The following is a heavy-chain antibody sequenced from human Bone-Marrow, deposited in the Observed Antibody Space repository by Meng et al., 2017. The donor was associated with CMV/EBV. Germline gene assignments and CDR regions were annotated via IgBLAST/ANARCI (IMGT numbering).Heavy chain of an antibody. CDR1: GFTFSDYY. Sequence: GESLKISCAASGFTFSDYYMSWIRQAPGKGLEWVSYISSSGSTIYYADSVKGRFTISRDNAKNSLYLQMNSLRAEDTAVYYCARDRIAAAPTGYYYYGMDVWGQGTTVTVSS. D-gene: IGHD6-13*01. J-gene: IGHJ6*02. V-gene: IGHV3-11*04. CDR2: ISSSGSTI. CDR3: ARDRIAAAPTGYYYYGMDV.